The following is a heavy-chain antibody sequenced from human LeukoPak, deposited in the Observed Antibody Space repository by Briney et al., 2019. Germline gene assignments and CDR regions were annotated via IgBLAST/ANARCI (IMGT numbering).Heavy chain of an antibody. J-gene: IGHJ4*02. CDR2: ISCCIIYI. D-gene: IGHD3-10*01. V-gene: IGHV3-21*01. Sequence: GGSLSLSCALSGLTLCLYSMNWARHARGKGREWVLYISCCIIYIYYAHSEKRRLNLSRDNQKNTIYPQMNTLRAQDTGVYHCVPIDYYGSGSYRSGYWGQGTLVTVSS. CDR3: VPIDYYGSGSYRSGY. CDR1: GLTLCLYS.